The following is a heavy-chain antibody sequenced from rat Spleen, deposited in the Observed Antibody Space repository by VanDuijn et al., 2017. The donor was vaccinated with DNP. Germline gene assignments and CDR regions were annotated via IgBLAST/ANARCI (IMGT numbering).Heavy chain of an antibody. V-gene: IGHV5-31*01. Sequence: EVQLVESGGGLVQPGRSLKLSCAASGFMFSNYWMTWIRQAPGKGLEWVASISNTGDNTYYSDSVKGRFTISRDNAKSTLYLQMDSLRSEDTATYYCARLDWYFDFWGPGTMVTVSS. CDR1: GFMFSNYW. J-gene: IGHJ1*01. CDR2: ISNTGDNT. CDR3: ARLDWYFDF.